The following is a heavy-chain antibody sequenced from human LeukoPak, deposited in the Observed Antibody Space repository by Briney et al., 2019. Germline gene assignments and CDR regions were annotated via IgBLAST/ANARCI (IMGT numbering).Heavy chain of an antibody. D-gene: IGHD4-17*01. CDR3: ARDAVGTVDY. CDR2: ISSSSSYI. J-gene: IGHJ4*02. V-gene: IGHV3-21*01. Sequence: GGSLRLSCAASGFTFSSYSMDWVRQAPVKVLEWVSSISSSSSYIYYADSVKGRFTISRDNAKNSLYLQMNSLRAEDTAVYYCARDAVGTVDYWGQGTLVTVSS. CDR1: GFTFSSYS.